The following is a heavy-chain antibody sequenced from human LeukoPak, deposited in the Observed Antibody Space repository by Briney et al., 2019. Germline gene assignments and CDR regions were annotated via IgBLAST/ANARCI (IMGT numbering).Heavy chain of an antibody. J-gene: IGHJ4*02. D-gene: IGHD2-21*01. CDR3: AKLNLGEMAYFDS. CDR2: ISVGGGDT. CDR1: GFIFSRYV. V-gene: IGHV3-23*01. Sequence: GGSLRLSCEASGFIFSRYVMGWVRQAPGKGLEWVSSISVGGGDTFTADSVKGRFTITRENSKNTLYLQMMGLRVEDTAIYYCAKLNLGEMAYFDSWGQGILVTVSS.